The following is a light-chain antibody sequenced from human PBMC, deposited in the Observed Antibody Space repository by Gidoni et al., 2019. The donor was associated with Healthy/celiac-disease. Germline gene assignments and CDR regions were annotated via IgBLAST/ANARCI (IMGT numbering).Light chain of an antibody. CDR2: DAS. CDR3: QQRSNWPLT. CDR1: QSVSSN. Sequence: EIVLTQSPATLSLSPGERATLSGRASQSVSSNLAWYQQKPGQAPRLLIYDASNRATGIPARFSGSGSGTDFTLTISSLEPEDFAVYYCQQRSNWPLTFXGXTKVEIK. V-gene: IGKV3-11*01. J-gene: IGKJ4*01.